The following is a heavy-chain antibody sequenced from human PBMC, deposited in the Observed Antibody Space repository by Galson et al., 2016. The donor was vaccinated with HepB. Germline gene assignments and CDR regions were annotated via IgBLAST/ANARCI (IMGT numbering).Heavy chain of an antibody. CDR2: IYSGGGT. V-gene: IGHV3-53*01. J-gene: IGHJ3*02. Sequence: SLRLSCAASGFTVSTNYMSWVRQAPGKGLEWVSFIYSGGGTYYADSVKGRFTISRDNSKNTLYLQMNSLRAEDTAIYYCAKDYFSSWYDDAFDIWGQGTMVSVSS. CDR3: AKDYFSSWYDDAFDI. D-gene: IGHD6-13*01. CDR1: GFTVSTNY.